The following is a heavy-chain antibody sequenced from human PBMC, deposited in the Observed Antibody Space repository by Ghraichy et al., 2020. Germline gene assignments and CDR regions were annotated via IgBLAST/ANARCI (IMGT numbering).Heavy chain of an antibody. CDR3: AHGGYSSRYYSQFWVDP. CDR1: GFSLTTSGVG. CDR2: IYWDDEK. J-gene: IGHJ5*02. D-gene: IGHD6-25*01. Sequence: SGPTLVKPTQTLTLTCTFSGFSLTTSGVGVGWIRQPPGKALEWLALIYWDDEKRYSPSLKSRLTITKDTSKNQVALTLTNMDPVDQATDYCAHGGYSSRYYSQFWVDPWGQGTLVTVSS. V-gene: IGHV2-5*02.